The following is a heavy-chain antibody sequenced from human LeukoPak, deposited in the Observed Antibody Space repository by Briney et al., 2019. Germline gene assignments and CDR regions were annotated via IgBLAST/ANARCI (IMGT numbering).Heavy chain of an antibody. CDR2: IYTSGST. CDR1: GDSISTGNYY. V-gene: IGHV4-61*02. J-gene: IGHJ4*02. Sequence: SETLSLTCTVSGDSISTGNYYWSWIRQPAGKGLEWIGRIYTSGSTHYNPSLKSRVTISVDTSKNQFSLRLSSVTAADTAVYYCAALTGYQYFDYWGQGTLVTVSS. CDR3: AALTGYQYFDY. D-gene: IGHD3-9*01.